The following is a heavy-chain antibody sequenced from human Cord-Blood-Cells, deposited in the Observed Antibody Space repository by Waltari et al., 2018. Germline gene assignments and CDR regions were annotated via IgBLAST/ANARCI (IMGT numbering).Heavy chain of an antibody. V-gene: IGHV4-59*01. D-gene: IGHD2-8*02. CDR3: ARRIPGGFNAFDI. J-gene: IGHJ3*02. Sequence: QVQLQESGPGLVKPSETLSLTCTVSGGSISSYYWSWIRQPPGKGLEWIGYIYYSGSTNYNPPLKSRVTISVDTSKNQFSLKLSSVTAADTAVYYCARRIPGGFNAFDIWGQGTMVTVSS. CDR2: IYYSGST. CDR1: GGSISSYY.